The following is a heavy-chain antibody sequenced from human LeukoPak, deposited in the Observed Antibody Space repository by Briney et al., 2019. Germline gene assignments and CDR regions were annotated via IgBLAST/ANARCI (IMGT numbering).Heavy chain of an antibody. CDR1: GGSISSGAYY. CDR2: IYYSGST. D-gene: IGHD4-23*01. Sequence: SETLSLTCTVSGGSISSGAYYWSWIRQHPGKGLEWIGYIYYSGSTYYNPSLKSRVTISVDTSKNQFSLRLSSVTAADTAVYYCARDKGSGGTDYWGQGTLVTVPS. V-gene: IGHV4-31*03. CDR3: ARDKGSGGTDY. J-gene: IGHJ4*02.